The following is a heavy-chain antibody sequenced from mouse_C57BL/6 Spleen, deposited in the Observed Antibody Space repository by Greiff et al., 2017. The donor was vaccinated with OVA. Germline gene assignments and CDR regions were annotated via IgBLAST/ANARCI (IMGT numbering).Heavy chain of an antibody. J-gene: IGHJ2*01. CDR3: TRGVLGVRSFDY. V-gene: IGHV5-9-1*02. CDR1: GFTFSSYA. Sequence: EVKLQESGEGLVKPGGSLKLSCAASGFTFSSYAMSWVRQTPEKRLEWVAYISSGGDYIYYADTVKGRFTISRDNARNTLYLQMSSLKSEDTAMYYCTRGVLGVRSFDYWGQGTTLTVSS. CDR2: ISSGGDYI. D-gene: IGHD3-1*01.